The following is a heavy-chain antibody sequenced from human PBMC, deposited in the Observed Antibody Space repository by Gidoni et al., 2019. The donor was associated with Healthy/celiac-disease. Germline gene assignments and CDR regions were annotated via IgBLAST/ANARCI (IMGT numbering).Heavy chain of an antibody. CDR1: GGSISSYY. D-gene: IGHD2-2*01. J-gene: IGHJ3*02. CDR3: ARRVVVPAAIKDAFDI. CDR2: IYYSGST. V-gene: IGHV4-59*01. Sequence: QVQLQESGPGLVKPSETLSLTCTVSGGSISSYYWSWIRQPPGQGLEWIGYIYYSGSTNYNPSLKSRVTISVDTSKNQFSLKLSSVTAADTAVYYCARRVVVPAAIKDAFDIWGQGTMVTVSS.